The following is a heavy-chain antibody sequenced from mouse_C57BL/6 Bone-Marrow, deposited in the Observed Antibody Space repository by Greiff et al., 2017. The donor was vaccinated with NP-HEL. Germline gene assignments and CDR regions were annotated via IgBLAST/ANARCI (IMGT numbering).Heavy chain of an antibody. CDR3: ARLGWAWFAY. J-gene: IGHJ3*01. V-gene: IGHV1-26*01. CDR1: GYTFTDYY. CDR2: INPNNGGT. Sequence: VQLQQSGPELVKPGASVKISCKASGYTFTDYYMNWVKQSHGKSLEWIGDINPNNGGTSYNQKFKGKATLTVDKSSSTAYMELRSLTSEDSAVYYCARLGWAWFAYWGQGTLVTVSA. D-gene: IGHD4-1*01.